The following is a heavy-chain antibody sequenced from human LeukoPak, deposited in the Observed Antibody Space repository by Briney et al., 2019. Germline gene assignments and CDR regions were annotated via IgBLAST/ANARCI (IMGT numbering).Heavy chain of an antibody. Sequence: VASVAVSCKASGYTFSNYDIHWVRQAPGQGLEGMGGISVYNCYKKYTQKFQGRVTMTTDTSTSTAYMELRSLRSEETAMYYCARDLLGSGGPSHGYWGQGTLVTVSS. CDR2: ISVYNCYK. D-gene: IGHD3-10*01. J-gene: IGHJ4*02. V-gene: IGHV1-18*01. CDR1: GYTFSNYD. CDR3: ARDLLGSGGPSHGY.